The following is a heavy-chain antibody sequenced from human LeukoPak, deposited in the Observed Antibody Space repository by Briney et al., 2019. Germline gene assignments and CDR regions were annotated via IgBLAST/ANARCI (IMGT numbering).Heavy chain of an antibody. Sequence: PWGSLTLSCAASGFSFHGDGMSWVRHAQAKGLEWVSGVNWNGGDKRYADSVRGRFTIYRDNAKNSLYLHMNSLRGEDTALYYCARSPEWDPKQLGFKYFDYWGQGTLVSVSS. V-gene: IGHV3-20*04. J-gene: IGHJ4*02. CDR2: VNWNGGDK. CDR3: ARSPEWDPKQLGFKYFDY. CDR1: GFSFHGDG. D-gene: IGHD1-26*01.